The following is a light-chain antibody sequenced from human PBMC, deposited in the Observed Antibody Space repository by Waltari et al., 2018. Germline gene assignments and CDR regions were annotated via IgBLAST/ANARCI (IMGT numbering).Light chain of an antibody. CDR3: QVWDSSTDVV. CDR1: NIGTKN. J-gene: IGLJ2*01. CDR2: SDV. V-gene: IGLV3-9*01. Sequence: SYELTQPLSVSVALGQTDSLSCGGNNIGTKNVHWYQQKPGPAPVLVIHSDVNRPSGIPERFSGSNSGNTATLTISRAQAGDEADYFCQVWDSSTDVVFGGGTKLTVL.